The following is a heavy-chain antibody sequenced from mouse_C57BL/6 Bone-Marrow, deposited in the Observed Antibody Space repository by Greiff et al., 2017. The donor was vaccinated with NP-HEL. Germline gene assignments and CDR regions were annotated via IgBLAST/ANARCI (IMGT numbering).Heavy chain of an antibody. Sequence: EVMLVESGGDLVKPGGSLKLSCAASGFTFSSYGMSWVRQTPDKRLEWVATISSGGSYTYYPDSVKGRVTISRDNAKNTLYLQMSSLKSEDTAMYYCARQTLYYAMDYWGQGTSVTVSS. CDR2: ISSGGSYT. CDR3: ARQTLYYAMDY. V-gene: IGHV5-6*01. CDR1: GFTFSSYG. J-gene: IGHJ4*01.